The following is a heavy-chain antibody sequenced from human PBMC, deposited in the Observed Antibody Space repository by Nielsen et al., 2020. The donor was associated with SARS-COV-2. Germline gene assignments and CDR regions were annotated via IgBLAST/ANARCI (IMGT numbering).Heavy chain of an antibody. J-gene: IGHJ5*02. D-gene: IGHD3-10*01. CDR2: TDQDGSGK. V-gene: IGHV3-7*01. CDR3: ARVVEVASYYGSGSRQFDP. Sequence: VRQAPGKGLEWAANTDQDGSGKTYLDSVKGRFTISRDNAKNSLYLQMNSLRAEDTAVYYCARVVEVASYYGSGSRQFDPWGQGTLVTVSS.